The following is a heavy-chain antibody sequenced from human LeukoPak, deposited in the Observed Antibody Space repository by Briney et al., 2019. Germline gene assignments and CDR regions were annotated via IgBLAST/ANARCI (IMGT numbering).Heavy chain of an antibody. CDR1: GFTVSSNY. Sequence: GGSLRLSCAASGFTVSSNYMSWVRQAPGKGLEWVANIKQDGSEKYYVDSVRGRFTISRDTAKNSLYLQMNSLRAEDTAVYYCARDLGEFWGQGTLVTVSS. J-gene: IGHJ4*02. CDR3: ARDLGEF. D-gene: IGHD3-16*01. CDR2: IKQDGSEK. V-gene: IGHV3-7*03.